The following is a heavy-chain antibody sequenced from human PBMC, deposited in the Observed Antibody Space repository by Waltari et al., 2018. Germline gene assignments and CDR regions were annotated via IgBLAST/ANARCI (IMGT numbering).Heavy chain of an antibody. D-gene: IGHD1-20*01. CDR2: ISSNGGST. Sequence: EVQPVESGGGLVQPGGSLRLSCAASGCTFRSYAMHWVRQAPGKGLEYGSAISSNGGSTYYAHSVKGRFTLSRDQSKNTLYLQMGRVGGEDMAVYYCERVRGSNWNGYWGQGTLVTVS. V-gene: IGHV3-64*01. CDR3: ERVRGSNWNGY. J-gene: IGHJ4*02. CDR1: GCTFRSYA.